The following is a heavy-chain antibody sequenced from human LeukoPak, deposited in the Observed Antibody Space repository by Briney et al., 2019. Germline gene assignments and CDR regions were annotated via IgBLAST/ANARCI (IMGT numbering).Heavy chain of an antibody. V-gene: IGHV3-30*18. CDR2: MSYDGSNK. CDR3: AKGRLLRELTPGDY. J-gene: IGHJ4*02. Sequence: GGPLRLSCAASGFTFSNYGMHWVRQAPGKGLEWVAVMSYDGSNKYYADSVKGRFTISRDNSKNTLYLQMNSLRAEDTAVYYCAKGRLLRELTPGDYWGQGTLVTVSS. CDR1: GFTFSNYG. D-gene: IGHD1-26*01.